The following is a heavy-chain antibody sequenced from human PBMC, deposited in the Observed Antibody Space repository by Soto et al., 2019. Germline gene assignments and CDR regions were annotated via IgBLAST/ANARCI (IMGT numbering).Heavy chain of an antibody. CDR2: ISGSGGST. V-gene: IGHV3-23*01. CDR1: GFTFSSYA. D-gene: IGHD3-9*01. J-gene: IGHJ5*02. Sequence: EVQLLESGGGLVQPGGSLRLSCAASGFTFSSYAMSWVRQAPGKGLGWVSAISGSGGSTYYADSVKGRFTISRDNSKNTLYLQMNSLRAEDTAVYYCAKDSYILTGYYNLNWFDPWGQGTLVTVSS. CDR3: AKDSYILTGYYNLNWFDP.